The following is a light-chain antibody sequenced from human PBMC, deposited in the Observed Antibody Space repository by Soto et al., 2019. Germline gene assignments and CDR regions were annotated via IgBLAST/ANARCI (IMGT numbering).Light chain of an antibody. J-gene: IGKJ4*01. CDR3: QQRSDWPST. Sequence: EIVLTQSPATLSLSPGDRATLSCRASQSVGSYLGWYQQRPGQAPRLLIYDASNRATGIPARFSGSGSGTDFPLTISSLGPEDCAVYYCQQRSDWPSTFGGGTKVEIK. CDR2: DAS. V-gene: IGKV3-11*01. CDR1: QSVGSY.